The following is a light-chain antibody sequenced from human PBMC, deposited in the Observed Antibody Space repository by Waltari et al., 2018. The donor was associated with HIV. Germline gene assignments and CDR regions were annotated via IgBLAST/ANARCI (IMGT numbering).Light chain of an antibody. CDR1: QSISSY. J-gene: IGKJ1*01. CDR3: QQTYSSPWT. CDR2: DAT. Sequence: EFVLTQSPATLSLSPGERATLSCRASQSISSYLAWYQQKSGQPPRLLIYDATNRANGVPARFSGSGSGTDYTLTISSLEPEDFAVYFCQQTYSSPWTFGQGTRVEIK. V-gene: IGKV3-11*01.